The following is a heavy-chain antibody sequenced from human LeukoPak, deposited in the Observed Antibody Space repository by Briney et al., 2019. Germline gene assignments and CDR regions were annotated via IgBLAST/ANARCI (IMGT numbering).Heavy chain of an antibody. CDR3: ARTDPMHYYDSSGYYP. D-gene: IGHD3-22*01. Sequence: ASVKVSCKASGYTFTSYGISWVRQAPGQGLEWMGWISAYNGNTNYAQKFQGRVTMTTDTSTSTAYMELRSLRSDDTAVYYCARTDPMHYYDSSGYYPWGQGTLVTVSS. CDR2: ISAYNGNT. V-gene: IGHV1-18*01. J-gene: IGHJ5*02. CDR1: GYTFTSYG.